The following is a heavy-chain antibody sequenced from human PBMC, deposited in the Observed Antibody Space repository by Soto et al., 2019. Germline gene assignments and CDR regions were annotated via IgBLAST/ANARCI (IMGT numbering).Heavy chain of an antibody. CDR3: ATYHSDFRNGPNDV. CDR1: GFMFSNYG. Sequence: EVQLLESGGGLVQPGGSLRLSCAASGFMFSNYGMTWVRQAPGKGLEWVSSIRDSGYSTYYADSVKGRFSIYRDNSKNTLYLQMNSLRAVDTALYYCATYHSDFRNGPNDVWGKGTTVTVSS. V-gene: IGHV3-23*01. J-gene: IGHJ6*04. D-gene: IGHD3-3*01. CDR2: IRDSGYST.